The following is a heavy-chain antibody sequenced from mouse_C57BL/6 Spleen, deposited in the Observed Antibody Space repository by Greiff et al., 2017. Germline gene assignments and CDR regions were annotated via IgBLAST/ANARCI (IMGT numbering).Heavy chain of an antibody. Sequence: VQLQQPGAELVKPGASVKMSCKASGYTFTSYWITWVKQRPGQGLEWIGDIYPGSGSTNYNEKFKSKATLTVDTSSSTAYMQLSSLTSVYSAVYYCARSRGYYEGDYWGQGTSVTVSS. CDR3: ARSRGYYEGDY. V-gene: IGHV1-55*01. CDR2: IYPGSGST. J-gene: IGHJ4*01. D-gene: IGHD2-3*01. CDR1: GYTFTSYW.